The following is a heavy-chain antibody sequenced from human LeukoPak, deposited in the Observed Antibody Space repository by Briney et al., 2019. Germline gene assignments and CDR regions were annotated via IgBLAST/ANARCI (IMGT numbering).Heavy chain of an antibody. D-gene: IGHD6-13*01. CDR2: ISGSGGTT. V-gene: IGHV3-23*01. J-gene: IGHJ6*02. CDR1: GFTFDDYD. Sequence: HPGGSLRLSCAASGFTFDDYDMSWVRQAPGKGLEWVSGISGSGGTTYHADSVKGRFTISRDTSKNTPYLQMNTLRAEDTAVYYCTKAAGITYYYYNMDVWGQGTTVTVS. CDR3: TKAAGITYYYYNMDV.